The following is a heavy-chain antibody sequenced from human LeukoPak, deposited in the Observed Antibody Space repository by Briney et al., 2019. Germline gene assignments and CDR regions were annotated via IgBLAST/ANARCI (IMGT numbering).Heavy chain of an antibody. J-gene: IGHJ4*02. V-gene: IGHV1-69*04. CDR3: ARDVSIAARPSVTGFDY. CDR1: GGTFSSYA. D-gene: IGHD6-6*01. CDR2: IIPILGIA. Sequence: SVKVSCKASGGTFSSYAISWVRQAPGQGLELMGRIIPILGIANYAQKFQGRVTITADKSTSTAYMELSSLRSEDTAVYYCARDVSIAARPSVTGFDYWGQGTLVTVSS.